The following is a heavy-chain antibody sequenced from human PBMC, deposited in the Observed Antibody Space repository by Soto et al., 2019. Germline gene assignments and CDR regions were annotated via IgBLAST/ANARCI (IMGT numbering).Heavy chain of an antibody. CDR2: ISYDGSNK. CDR1: GFTFSSYA. Sequence: QVQLVESGGGVVQPGRSLRLSCAASGFTFSSYARHWVRQAPGKGLEWVAVISYDGSNKYYADSVKGRFTISRDNSKNTLYLQMNSLRAEDTAVYYCARSYGGNSGGFDYWGQGTLVTVSS. D-gene: IGHD4-17*01. CDR3: ARSYGGNSGGFDY. V-gene: IGHV3-30-3*01. J-gene: IGHJ4*02.